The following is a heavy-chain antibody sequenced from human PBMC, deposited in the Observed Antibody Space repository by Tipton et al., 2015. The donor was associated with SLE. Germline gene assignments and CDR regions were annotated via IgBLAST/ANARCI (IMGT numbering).Heavy chain of an antibody. CDR2: MSYSGST. Sequence: TLSLTCAVSGGSMKSNYWSWIRQTPGKGLEWIGHMSYSGSTYYNPSLKSRIAISVDTSKNHFSLKLSSATAADTAVYYCARGGVGGYDYFDHWGQGTLVTVSS. CDR1: GGSMKSNY. V-gene: IGHV4-59*06. D-gene: IGHD5-12*01. CDR3: ARGGVGGYDYFDH. J-gene: IGHJ4*02.